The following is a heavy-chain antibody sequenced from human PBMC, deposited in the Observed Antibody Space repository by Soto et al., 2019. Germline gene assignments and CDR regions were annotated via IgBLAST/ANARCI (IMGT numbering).Heavy chain of an antibody. V-gene: IGHV1-8*01. J-gene: IGHJ5*02. CDR2: MNPDSGNT. Sequence: QVQLVQSGAEVKKPGASVKVSCKASGYTFTNYDIHWVRQATGQGLEWMGWMNPDSGNTGQSKQFQGRVTMTRDTSISTAYMEMGSLRSEATAVYYCARGRFRRTWFDPWGQGTLVTVSS. CDR3: ARGRFRRTWFDP. CDR1: GYTFTNYD. D-gene: IGHD3-16*01.